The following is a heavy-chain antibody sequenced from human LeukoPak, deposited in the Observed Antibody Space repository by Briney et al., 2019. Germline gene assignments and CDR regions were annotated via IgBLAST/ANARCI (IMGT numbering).Heavy chain of an antibody. V-gene: IGHV4-59*01. D-gene: IGHD3-10*01. CDR3: ARVWRSGFGELFYYFDY. Sequence: PSETLSLTCSVSGVSISSYYWSWIRQPPGKGLEWIGYIYYSGSTNYNPSLKSRVTISVDTSKNQFSLKLSSVTAADTAVYYCARVWRSGFGELFYYFDYWGQGTLVTVSS. CDR1: GVSISSYY. CDR2: IYYSGST. J-gene: IGHJ4*02.